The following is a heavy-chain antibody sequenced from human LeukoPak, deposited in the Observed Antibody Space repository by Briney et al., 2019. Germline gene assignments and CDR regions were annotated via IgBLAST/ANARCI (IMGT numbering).Heavy chain of an antibody. CDR3: ARGISGIYYFDY. V-gene: IGHV1-46*01. J-gene: IGHJ4*02. CDR1: GYTFTNYY. D-gene: IGHD1-14*01. Sequence: ASVKVSCKASGYTFTNYYVHWVRQAPGQGLEWMGIFNPSGAGTHSAQKFQGRVTMTSDTSTGTVYMVLSSLTSEDTAVYYCARGISGIYYFDYWGQGTLVTVPS. CDR2: FNPSGAGT.